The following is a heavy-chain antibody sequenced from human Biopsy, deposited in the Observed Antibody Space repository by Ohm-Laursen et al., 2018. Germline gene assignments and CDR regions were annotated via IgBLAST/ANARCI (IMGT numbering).Heavy chain of an antibody. CDR2: IYSGGIT. D-gene: IGHD6-19*01. CDR3: ARGGIAVAGTNFDY. CDR1: GFTVSSNY. J-gene: IGHJ4*02. V-gene: IGHV3-66*01. Sequence: SLRLSCAASGFTVSSNYMSWVRQAPGKGLEWVSVIYSGGITYYADSVKGRFTISRDNSKNTLYLQMNSLRAEDTAVYYCARGGIAVAGTNFDYWGQGTLVTVSS.